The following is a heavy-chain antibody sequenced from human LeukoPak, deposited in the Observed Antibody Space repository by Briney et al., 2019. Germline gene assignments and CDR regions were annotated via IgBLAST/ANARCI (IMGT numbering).Heavy chain of an antibody. Sequence: SVKVSCEASGGTFSSYAISWVRQAPGQGLEWMGRIIPIFGIANYAQKFQGRVTITADKSTSTAYMELSSLRSEDTAVYYCASGTTTAEDYYYYGMDVWGQGTTVTVSS. J-gene: IGHJ6*02. V-gene: IGHV1-69*04. D-gene: IGHD1-1*01. CDR3: ASGTTTAEDYYYYGMDV. CDR1: GGTFSSYA. CDR2: IIPIFGIA.